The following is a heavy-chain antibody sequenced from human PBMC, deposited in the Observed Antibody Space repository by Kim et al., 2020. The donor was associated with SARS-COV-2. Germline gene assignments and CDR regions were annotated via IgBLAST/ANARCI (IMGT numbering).Heavy chain of an antibody. J-gene: IGHJ2*01. CDR2: ISSSSSYI. CDR3: ARVAVDTAMVTKNWYFDL. V-gene: IGHV3-21*01. D-gene: IGHD5-18*01. CDR1: GFTFSSYS. Sequence: GGSLRLSCAASGFTFSSYSMNWVRQAPGKGLEWVSSISSSSSYIYYADSVKGRFTISRDNAKNSLYLQMNSLRAEDTAVYYCARVAVDTAMVTKNWYFDLWGRGTLVTVSS.